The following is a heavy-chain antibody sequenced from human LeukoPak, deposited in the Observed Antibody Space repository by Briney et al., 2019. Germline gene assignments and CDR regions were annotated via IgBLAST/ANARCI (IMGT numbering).Heavy chain of an antibody. V-gene: IGHV4-30-4*01. CDR3: ARARGDSPRIYYYMDV. CDR1: GDSISIGDFR. D-gene: IGHD3-16*01. Sequence: TASQTLSLTCSVSGDSISIGDFRWSWIRQSPGKGLEWIGYVYYIGTAYYNPSLRSRVALSADTSKNQFSLTLNSVTVADSAVYFCARARGDSPRIYYYMDVWGKGTTVTVSS. CDR2: VYYIGTA. J-gene: IGHJ6*03.